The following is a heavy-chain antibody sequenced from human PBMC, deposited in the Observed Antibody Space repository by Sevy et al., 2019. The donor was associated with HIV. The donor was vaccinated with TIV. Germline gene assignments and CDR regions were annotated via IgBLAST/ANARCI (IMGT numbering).Heavy chain of an antibody. CDR1: GFTFSSYA. CDR2: ISGSGGST. V-gene: IGHV3-23*01. CDR3: AKDDRIAVAGLIAFDI. J-gene: IGHJ3*02. Sequence: GGSLRLSCAASGFTFSSYAMSWVRQAPGKGLEWVSAISGSGGSTYYADSVKGRFTISRDNSKNTLYLRMNSLRAEDTAVYYCAKDDRIAVAGLIAFDIWGQGTMVTVSS. D-gene: IGHD6-19*01.